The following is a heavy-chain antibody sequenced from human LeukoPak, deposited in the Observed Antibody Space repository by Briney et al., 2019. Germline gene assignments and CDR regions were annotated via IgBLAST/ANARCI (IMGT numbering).Heavy chain of an antibody. D-gene: IGHD2-2*02. CDR1: GFTFSSYE. V-gene: IGHV3-53*01. CDR2: IYIGGST. Sequence: PGGSLGLSCAASGFTFSSYEMSWVRQAPGKGLEWVSVIYIGGSTYYADSVKGRFTISRDISKNTLYLQMNSLRAEDTAMYYCARLGFVVPAVIFDYWGQGTLVTVSS. J-gene: IGHJ4*02. CDR3: ARLGFVVPAVIFDY.